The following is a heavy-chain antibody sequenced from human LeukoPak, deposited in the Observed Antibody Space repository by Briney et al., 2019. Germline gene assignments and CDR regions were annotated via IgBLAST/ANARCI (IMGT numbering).Heavy chain of an antibody. V-gene: IGHV3-23*01. CDR3: VEDPRDTYGTNWFVS. CDR1: GFSFGSYA. Sequence: GGSLRLSCVASGFSFGSYAMSWVRQAPGKGLQWVSQISGTGGATWYAGFARDRFTISRDNSKKTLYLQMSGLRVEDTAMYYCVEDPRDTYGTNWFVSWGQGTLLIVSS. CDR2: ISGTGGAT. J-gene: IGHJ5*01. D-gene: IGHD2-21*01.